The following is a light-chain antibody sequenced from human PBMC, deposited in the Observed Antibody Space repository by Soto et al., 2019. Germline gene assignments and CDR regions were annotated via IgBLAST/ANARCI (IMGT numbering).Light chain of an antibody. CDR1: QSVSSN. CDR2: GAS. J-gene: IGKJ1*01. V-gene: IGKV3-15*01. Sequence: ETVMTQSPATLSVSPGERATLSCRASQSVSSNLAWYQQKPGQAPRLLIYGASTRATGIPARFSGSGSGTEFTLTISSLQSEDFGVYYCQQYNKWPWTFGQGTKVEIK. CDR3: QQYNKWPWT.